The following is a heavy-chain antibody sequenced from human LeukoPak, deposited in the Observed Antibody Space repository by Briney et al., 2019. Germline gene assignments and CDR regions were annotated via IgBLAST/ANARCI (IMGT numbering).Heavy chain of an antibody. Sequence: PGGSLRLSCSASGFSFSTYTMNWVRQAPGKGLEWVSSISGSSLYIYYADSVKGRFTISRDNAKNSLYLQMNSLRAEDTAVYYCARDQGGTTNIYYYYYMDVWGKGTTVTVSS. CDR3: ARDQGGTTNIYYYYYMDV. V-gene: IGHV3-21*01. D-gene: IGHD1-1*01. CDR1: GFSFSTYT. J-gene: IGHJ6*03. CDR2: ISGSSLYI.